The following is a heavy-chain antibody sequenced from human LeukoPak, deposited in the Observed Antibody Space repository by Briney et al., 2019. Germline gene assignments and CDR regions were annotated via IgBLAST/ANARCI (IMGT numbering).Heavy chain of an antibody. V-gene: IGHV4-59*01. CDR3: ARTEYQLLSLDY. Sequence: SETLSLTCTVSGGSISSYYWSWIRQPPGKGLEWIGYIYYSGSTNYNPSLKSRVTISVDTSKNQFSLKLSSVTAADTAVYYCARTEYQLLSLDYWSQGTLVTVSS. J-gene: IGHJ4*02. CDR2: IYYSGST. CDR1: GGSISSYY. D-gene: IGHD2-2*01.